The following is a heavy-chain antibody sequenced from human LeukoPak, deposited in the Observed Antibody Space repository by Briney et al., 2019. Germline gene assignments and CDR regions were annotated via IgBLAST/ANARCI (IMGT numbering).Heavy chain of an antibody. CDR2: IIPILGVI. D-gene: IGHD1-20*01. J-gene: IGHJ5*02. CDR3: ARGYEWNSDYLAP. CDR1: GGTFSSHV. Sequence: GASVKVSCKASGGTFSSHVMSWVRQAPGQGLEWMGRIIPILGVIKYAQKFQGRVTITADKYTSTVYTEVSNLKSEDTALSYCARGYEWNSDYLAPWGQGTLLTVSS. V-gene: IGHV1-69*04.